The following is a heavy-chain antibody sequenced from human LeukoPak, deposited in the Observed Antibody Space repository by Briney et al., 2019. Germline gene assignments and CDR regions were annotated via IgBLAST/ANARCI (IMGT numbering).Heavy chain of an antibody. V-gene: IGHV4-34*01. D-gene: IGHD3-9*01. CDR3: ASMGYFDWSSPFDY. CDR2: INHSGST. CDR1: GGSFSGYY. J-gene: IGHJ4*02. Sequence: PSGTLSLTCAVYGGSFSGYYWSWIRQPPGKGLEWIGEINHSGSTNYNPSLKSRVTISVDTSKNQFSLKLSSVTAADTAVYYCASMGYFDWSSPFDYWGQGTLVTVSS.